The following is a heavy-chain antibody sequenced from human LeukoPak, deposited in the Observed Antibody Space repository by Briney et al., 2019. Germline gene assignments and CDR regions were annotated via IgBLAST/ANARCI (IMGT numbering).Heavy chain of an antibody. V-gene: IGHV4-34*01. D-gene: IGHD3-10*01. CDR2: INHSGST. CDR1: GGSFSGYY. Sequence: PSETLSLTCAVYGGSFSGYYWSWIRQPPGKGLEWIGEINHSGSTNYNPSLKSRVTISVDTSKNQFSLKLSSVTAADTAVYYCARHATGVDVSHSDMVRGVIITWGLDYWGQGTLVTVSS. J-gene: IGHJ4*02. CDR3: ARHATGVDVSHSDMVRGVIITWGLDY.